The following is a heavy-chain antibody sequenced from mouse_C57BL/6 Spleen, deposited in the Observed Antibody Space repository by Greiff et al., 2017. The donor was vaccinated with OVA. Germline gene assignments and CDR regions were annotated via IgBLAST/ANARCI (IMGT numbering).Heavy chain of an antibody. D-gene: IGHD1-1*01. CDR3: ARTITTVAYYYAMDY. CDR1: GFSLTSYG. V-gene: IGHV2-2*01. CDR2: IWSGGST. Sequence: QVQLKQSGPGLVQPSQRLSITCTVSGFSLTSYGVHWVRQSPGKGLEWLGVIWSGGSTDYNAAFISRLSISKDNSKSQVFFKMNSLQADDTAIYYCARTITTVAYYYAMDYWGQGTSVTVSS. J-gene: IGHJ4*01.